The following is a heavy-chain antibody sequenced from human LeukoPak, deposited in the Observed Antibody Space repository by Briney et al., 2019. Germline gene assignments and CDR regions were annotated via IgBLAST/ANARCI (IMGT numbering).Heavy chain of an antibody. Sequence: GGSLRLSCAVSGITLSDYWMHWVRQTPGKRLVWVSRINSDGSSTTYADSVKGRFTISRDITKNTLYLQMNSLRAEDTAVYYCARVGLFDIVVVPADDYYYMDVWGKGTTVTVSS. D-gene: IGHD2-2*01. CDR2: INSDGSST. CDR3: ARVGLFDIVVVPADDYYYMDV. V-gene: IGHV3-74*03. CDR1: GITLSDYW. J-gene: IGHJ6*03.